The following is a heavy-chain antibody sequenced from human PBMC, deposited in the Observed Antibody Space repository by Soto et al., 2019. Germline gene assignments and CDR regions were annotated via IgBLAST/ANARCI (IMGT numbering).Heavy chain of an antibody. J-gene: IGHJ4*02. Sequence: QITLKESGPTLVKPTQTLTLTCTFSGFSLRTSGEGVGWIRQPPGKALECLALIYWDDDKRYSPSLKSRLTLTKDTSKNQVVLTMTNMDPVDKATYYCAHTLQHLIRERYSGHFGHWGQGALVTVSS. CDR2: IYWDDDK. CDR3: AHTLQHLIRERYSGHFGH. CDR1: GFSLRTSGEG. D-gene: IGHD3-10*01. V-gene: IGHV2-5*02.